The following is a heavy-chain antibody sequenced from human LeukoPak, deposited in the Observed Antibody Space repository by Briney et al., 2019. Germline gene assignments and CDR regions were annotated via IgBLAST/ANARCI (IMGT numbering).Heavy chain of an antibody. Sequence: PGGSLRLSCAASGFTFIGYWMSWVRPAPGKGLEWVANIKQDGSEKNYVDSVKGRFTISRDNTKKSLYLQMNSLSVEDTAIYYCAREGILAAVDYWGQGTLVTVSP. D-gene: IGHD6-13*01. V-gene: IGHV3-7*01. CDR1: GFTFIGYW. J-gene: IGHJ4*02. CDR3: AREGILAAVDY. CDR2: IKQDGSEK.